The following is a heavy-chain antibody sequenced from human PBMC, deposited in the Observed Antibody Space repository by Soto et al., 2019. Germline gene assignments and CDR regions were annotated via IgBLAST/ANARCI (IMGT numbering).Heavy chain of an antibody. V-gene: IGHV3-74*01. CDR2: INPESTTL. Sequence: AQLVESGGGLVQPGGSLTLSCTDSENTVNLYWMHWIRQVPGTGLVWVSRINPESTTLTYADSVPGRFTISRDYAKNTLYLQMTGLRVEDTAIYYCTKDTFGDWASWGQGTLVPVSS. D-gene: IGHD2-21*02. CDR1: ENTVNLYW. CDR3: TKDTFGDWAS. J-gene: IGHJ5*02.